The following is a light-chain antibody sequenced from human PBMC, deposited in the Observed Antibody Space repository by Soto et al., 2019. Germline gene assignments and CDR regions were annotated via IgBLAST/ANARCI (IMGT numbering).Light chain of an antibody. Sequence: DIQMTQSPSSLSASVGDRVTITCRASQSISSYLNWYQQKPGKAPKHLIYAASSLQSGVPSRFSGSGSGTDLTLTISNLQPEDFATYYCQQSYSTPPTFGQGTKVEIK. J-gene: IGKJ1*01. CDR2: AAS. CDR1: QSISSY. V-gene: IGKV1-39*01. CDR3: QQSYSTPPT.